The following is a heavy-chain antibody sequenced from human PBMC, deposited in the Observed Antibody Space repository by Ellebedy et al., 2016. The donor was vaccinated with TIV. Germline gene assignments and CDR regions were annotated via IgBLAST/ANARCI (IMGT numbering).Heavy chain of an antibody. CDR2: LSDDGRNK. J-gene: IGHJ4*02. D-gene: IGHD3-3*01. V-gene: IGHV3-30-3*01. CDR3: ARGPYYEDASGVDY. Sequence: PGGSLRLSCAASGFPFIYYSMPWVRQAPGKGLEWVAILSDDGRNKHYVDSVKGRFTISRDNSKNTLYLQMNGLRTEDTAVYYCARGPYYEDASGVDYWGQGTLVTVSS. CDR1: GFPFIYYS.